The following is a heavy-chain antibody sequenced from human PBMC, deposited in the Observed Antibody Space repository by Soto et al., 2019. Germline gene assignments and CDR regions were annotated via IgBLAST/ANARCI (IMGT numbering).Heavy chain of an antibody. J-gene: IGHJ4*02. Sequence: PSETLSLTGTVSGGSVSSGSYYWSWIRQPPGKGLEWIGYIYYSGSTNYNPSLKSRVTISVDTSKNQFSLKLSSVTAADTAVYYCARSTGAEYYDILTGPFDYWGQGTLVTVSS. CDR2: IYYSGST. D-gene: IGHD3-9*01. CDR1: GGSVSSGSYY. CDR3: ARSTGAEYYDILTGPFDY. V-gene: IGHV4-61*01.